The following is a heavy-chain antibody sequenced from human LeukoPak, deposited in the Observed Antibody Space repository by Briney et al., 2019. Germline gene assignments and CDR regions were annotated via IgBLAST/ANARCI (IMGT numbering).Heavy chain of an antibody. D-gene: IGHD3-10*01. J-gene: IGHJ3*02. CDR2: ISYDGSNK. CDR3: ARTVDRGAFDI. Sequence: PGGSLRLSCAASGFTVSSNYMSWVRQAPGKGLEWVAVISYDGSNKYYADSVKGRFPISRDNSKNRLYLQMNSLRAEDTAVYDCARTVDRGAFDIWGQETMVTVSS. CDR1: GFTVSSNY. V-gene: IGHV3-30*13.